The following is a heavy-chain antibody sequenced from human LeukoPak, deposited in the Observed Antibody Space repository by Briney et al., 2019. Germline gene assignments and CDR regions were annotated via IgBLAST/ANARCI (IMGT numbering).Heavy chain of an antibody. Sequence: PSQNLSLTCTVSGGSISSGDYYWSWIRQPPGRVLEWIGYIYYSGSTYYNPSIKSRVTISVDTSKNQFSLKLSSVTAADTAVYYCARVVVVAATAVFDYWGQGTLVTVSS. CDR2: IYYSGST. J-gene: IGHJ4*02. CDR1: GGSISSGDYY. CDR3: ARVVVVAATAVFDY. V-gene: IGHV4-30-4*01. D-gene: IGHD2-15*01.